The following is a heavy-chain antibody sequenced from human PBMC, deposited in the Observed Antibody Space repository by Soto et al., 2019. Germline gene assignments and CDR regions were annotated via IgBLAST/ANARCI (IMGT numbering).Heavy chain of an antibody. CDR1: GGSISSGGYS. V-gene: IGHV4-30-2*01. CDR2: IYHSGST. D-gene: IGHD5-18*01. J-gene: IGHJ4*02. CDR3: ARGIQLWPITYYFDY. Sequence: NPSETLSLTCAVSGGSISSGGYSWSWIRQPPGKGLEWIGYIYHSGSTYYNPSLKSRVTISVDTSKNQFSLKLSSVTAADTAVYYCARGIQLWPITYYFDYWGQGTLVTVSS.